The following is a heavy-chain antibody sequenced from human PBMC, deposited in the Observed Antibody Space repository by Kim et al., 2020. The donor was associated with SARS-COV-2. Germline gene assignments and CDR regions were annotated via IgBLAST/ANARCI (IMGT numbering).Heavy chain of an antibody. J-gene: IGHJ1*01. CDR3: ARGRARFSGWDKYFQH. CDR2: IIHSGST. D-gene: IGHD6-19*01. Sequence: SETLSLTCAVYGGSFSGYYWSWIRQPPGKGLEWIGEIIHSGSTNYNPSLKSRVTISVDTSKNQFSLKLSSVTAADTAVYYCARGRARFSGWDKYFQHWGQGTLVTVSS. V-gene: IGHV4-34*01. CDR1: GGSFSGYY.